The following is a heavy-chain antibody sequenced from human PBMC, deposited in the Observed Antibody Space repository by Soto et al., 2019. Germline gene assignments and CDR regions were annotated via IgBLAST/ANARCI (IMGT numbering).Heavy chain of an antibody. CDR2: TIPVFNTA. J-gene: IGHJ3*02. V-gene: IGHV1-69*06. D-gene: IGHD3-10*01. Sequence: QVQLEQSGAEVKKPGSSVKISCKASGGTLSDHGVSWLRQAPGQGLEWVGGTIPVFNTAKYAPKFQGRVTIAADKSTTIAYMELGGLRSDDTAFYYCARGVYGSGNYYTGPSAFDIWGQGTLVIVSS. CDR1: GGTLSDHG. CDR3: ARGVYGSGNYYTGPSAFDI.